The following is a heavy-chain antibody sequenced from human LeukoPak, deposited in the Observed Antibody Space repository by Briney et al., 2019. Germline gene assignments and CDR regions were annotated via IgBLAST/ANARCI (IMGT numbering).Heavy chain of an antibody. CDR3: ASAPREITPILPVDY. Sequence: GGSLRLSCAASGFTFNTYAMSWVRQAPGKGLEWVSSITGSGGATYYADSVKGRFTISRDNSKNTLYLQMNSLRAEDSAVYYCASAPREITPILPVDYWGQGTLVTVSS. D-gene: IGHD2-21*02. J-gene: IGHJ4*02. CDR1: GFTFNTYA. CDR2: ITGSGGAT. V-gene: IGHV3-23*01.